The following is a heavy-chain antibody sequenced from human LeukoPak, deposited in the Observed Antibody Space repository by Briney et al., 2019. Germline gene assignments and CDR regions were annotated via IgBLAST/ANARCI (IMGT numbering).Heavy chain of an antibody. CDR2: IRSKAHGGTT. V-gene: IGHV3-49*03. CDR1: GFSLRDHA. Sequence: GRSLSLSCTASGFSLRDHAMSWFRQAPGKGPEWVGFIRSKAHGGTTEKAASLEGRFTISRDDSRNIVYLQMNSLKVEDTAIYYCTRDKGYSWFAEWFDPWGQGTLVTVSS. D-gene: IGHD6-13*01. CDR3: TRDKGYSWFAEWFDP. J-gene: IGHJ5*02.